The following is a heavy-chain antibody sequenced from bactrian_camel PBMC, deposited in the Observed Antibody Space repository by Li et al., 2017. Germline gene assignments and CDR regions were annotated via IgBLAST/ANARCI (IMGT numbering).Heavy chain of an antibody. CDR1: GNTLTGSC. CDR2: IDSDRSI. Sequence: VQLVESGGGSVQAGGSLRLSCATSGNTLTGSCMAWFRQVPGKERERVARIDSDRSITYADSVKGRFTISLDRAKKTLHLQMNSLRTEDTGTYYCAKSLASALNGTGRSPGTQVTVS. V-gene: IGHV3S53*01. D-gene: IGHD6*01. J-gene: IGHJ4*01.